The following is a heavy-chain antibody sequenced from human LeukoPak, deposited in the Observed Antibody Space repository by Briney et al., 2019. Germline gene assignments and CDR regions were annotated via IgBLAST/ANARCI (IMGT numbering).Heavy chain of an antibody. D-gene: IGHD4-17*01. J-gene: IGHJ6*02. CDR3: ARGGPHDYGDQGSRYYYYYYGMDV. CDR1: GGSISSYY. V-gene: IGHV4-4*07. Sequence: SETLSLTCTVSGGSISSYYWSWIRQPAGKGLEWIGRIYTSGSTNYNPSLKSRVTMSVDTSKNQFSLKLSSVTAADTAVYYCARGGPHDYGDQGSRYYYYYYGMDVWGQGTTVTASS. CDR2: IYTSGST.